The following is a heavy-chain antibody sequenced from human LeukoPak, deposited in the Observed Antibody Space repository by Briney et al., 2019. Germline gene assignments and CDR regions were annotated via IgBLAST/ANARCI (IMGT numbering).Heavy chain of an antibody. CDR2: ISWNSGSI. D-gene: IGHD1-1*01. CDR3: ARTWAY. CDR1: GFTFDDYA. V-gene: IGHV3-9*01. J-gene: IGHJ4*02. Sequence: GGSLRLSCAASGFTFDDYAMHWVRQAPGKGLEWVSGISWNSGSIGYADSVKGRFTISRDNAKNSLYLQMNSLRAEDTAVYYCARTWAYWGQGTLVTVSS.